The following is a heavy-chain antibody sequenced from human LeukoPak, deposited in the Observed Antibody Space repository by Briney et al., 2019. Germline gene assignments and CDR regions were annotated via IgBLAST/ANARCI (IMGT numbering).Heavy chain of an antibody. CDR1: GYTFTSYD. V-gene: IGHV1-8*01. CDR2: MNPNSGNT. J-gene: IGHJ6*02. CDR3: ARVYSSGGHPDYYYYYGMDV. Sequence: GASVKVSCKASGYTFTSYDINWVRQAPGQGLEWMEWMNPNSGNTGYAQKFQGRVTMTRNTSISTAYMELSSLRSEDTAVYYCARVYSSGGHPDYYYYYGMDVWGQGTTVTVSS. D-gene: IGHD6-19*01.